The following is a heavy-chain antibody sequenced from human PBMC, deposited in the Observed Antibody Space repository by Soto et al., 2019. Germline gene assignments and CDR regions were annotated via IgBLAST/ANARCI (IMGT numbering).Heavy chain of an antibody. CDR3: STGRDDLLY. V-gene: IGHV3-15*07. CDR1: GVSFSYVW. J-gene: IGHJ4*02. D-gene: IGHD2-15*01. Sequence: EVQLVESGGGLVKPGGSLRLSCAASGVSFSYVWMNWVRQAPGKGLEWVGRIKSKTDGGTTVYAAPVKGRFTISSDDSTNTLYLQMNSLKTEDTAVYYCSTGRDDLLYWGQGTLVTVSS. CDR2: IKSKTDGGTT.